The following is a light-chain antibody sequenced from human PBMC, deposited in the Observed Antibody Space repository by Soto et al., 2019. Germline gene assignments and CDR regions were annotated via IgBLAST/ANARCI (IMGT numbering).Light chain of an antibody. Sequence: EIVMTQSPATLSVSPGERATLSCRASQSVSSNLAWYQQKPGQAPRLLIYGASTRATGIPARFSGSGSGTDFTLTISSLQSEDFADYYCQQYNNWPPGTFGQGTKVEIK. CDR2: GAS. CDR3: QQYNNWPPGT. J-gene: IGKJ1*01. CDR1: QSVSSN. V-gene: IGKV3-15*01.